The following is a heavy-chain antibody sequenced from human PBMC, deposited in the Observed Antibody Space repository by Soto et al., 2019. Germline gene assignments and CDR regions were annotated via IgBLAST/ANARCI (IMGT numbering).Heavy chain of an antibody. J-gene: IGHJ6*02. V-gene: IGHV5-10-1*01. CDR3: ARRNIVVVPAATHPYGMDV. D-gene: IGHD2-2*01. Sequence: PGESLKISCKGSGYSFTSYWISWVRQMPGKGLEWMGRIDPSDSYTNYSPSFQGHVTISADKSISTAYLQWSSLKASDTAMYYCARRNIVVVPAATHPYGMDVWGQGTTVTVSS. CDR2: IDPSDSYT. CDR1: GYSFTSYW.